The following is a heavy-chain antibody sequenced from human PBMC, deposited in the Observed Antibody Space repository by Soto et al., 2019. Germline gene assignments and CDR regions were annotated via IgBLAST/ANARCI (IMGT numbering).Heavy chain of an antibody. Sequence: SETLSLICTVSGGSISSGDYYWSWIRQPPGKGLEWIGYIYYSGSTYYNPSLKSRVTISVDTSKNQFSLKLSSVTAADTAVYYCARRIWRGLDAFDIWGQGTMVTVSS. CDR3: ARRIWRGLDAFDI. CDR2: IYYSGST. V-gene: IGHV4-30-4*01. D-gene: IGHD3-3*01. J-gene: IGHJ3*02. CDR1: GGSISSGDYY.